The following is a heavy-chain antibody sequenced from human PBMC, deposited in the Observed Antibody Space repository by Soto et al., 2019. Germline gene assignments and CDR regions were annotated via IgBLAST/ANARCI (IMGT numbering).Heavy chain of an antibody. J-gene: IGHJ4*02. CDR1: GFTFSRHA. CDR3: ARDLTTHDL. V-gene: IGHV3-23*01. Sequence: GGSLRLSCVGSGFTFSRHAITWVRQSPGKGLEWVSTLGTIGAFYADSVRGRFTISRDDSKSTVELQMNGLRAEDTAIYYCARDLTTHDLWGQGTVVTVSS. CDR2: LGTIGA.